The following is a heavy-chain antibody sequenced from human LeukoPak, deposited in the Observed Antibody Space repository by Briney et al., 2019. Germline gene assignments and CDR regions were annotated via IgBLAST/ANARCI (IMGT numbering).Heavy chain of an antibody. V-gene: IGHV4-4*07. CDR1: GGSISSYY. J-gene: IGHJ6*03. CDR2: IYTSGST. CDR3: ARDLTWFGEASYYYYYMDV. D-gene: IGHD3-10*01. Sequence: SETLSLTCAVSGGSISSYYWSWIRQPAGKGLEWIGRIYTSGSTNYNPSLKSRVTMSVDTSKNQFSLKLSSVTAADTAVYYCARDLTWFGEASYYYYYMDVWGKGTTVTISS.